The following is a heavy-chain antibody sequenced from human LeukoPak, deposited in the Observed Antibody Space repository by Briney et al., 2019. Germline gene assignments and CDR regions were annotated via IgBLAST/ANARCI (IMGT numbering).Heavy chain of an antibody. CDR1: GFTFSSYS. J-gene: IGHJ4*02. CDR2: ISSSSSYI. CDR3: ARGGTPGYSSGRIDY. D-gene: IGHD6-19*01. V-gene: IGHV3-21*01. Sequence: GGSLRLSCAASGFTFSSYSMNWVRQAPGKGLEWVSSISSSSSYIYYADSVKGRFTISRDNAKNSLYLQMNSLRAEDTAVYYCARGGTPGYSSGRIDYWGQGTLVTVSS.